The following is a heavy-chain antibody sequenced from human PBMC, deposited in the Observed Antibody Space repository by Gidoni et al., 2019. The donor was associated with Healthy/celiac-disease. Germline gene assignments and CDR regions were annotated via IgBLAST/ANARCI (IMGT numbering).Heavy chain of an antibody. CDR1: GFTFDDYA. CDR2: ISWNSGSI. Sequence: RLSCAASGFTFDDYAMHWVRQAPGKGLEWVSGISWNSGSIGYADSVKGRFTISRDNAKNSLYLQMNSLRAEDTALYYCAKDTSPSSGFDYWGQGTLVTVSS. CDR3: AKDTSPSSGFDY. J-gene: IGHJ4*02. D-gene: IGHD3-22*01. V-gene: IGHV3-9*01.